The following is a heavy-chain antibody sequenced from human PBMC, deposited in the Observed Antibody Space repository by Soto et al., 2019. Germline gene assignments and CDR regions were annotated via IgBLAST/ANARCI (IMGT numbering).Heavy chain of an antibody. CDR1: GYTFTSYA. D-gene: IGHD2-15*01. V-gene: IGHV1-3*01. CDR2: INAGNGNT. CDR3: ARAPGYCSGGSCYSEYAFDI. Sequence: GASVKVSCKASGYTFTSYAMHWVRQAPGQRLEWKGRINAGNGNTKYSQKFQGRVTITRDTSASTAYMELRSLRSDDTAVYYCARAPGYCSGGSCYSEYAFDIWGQGTMVTVSS. J-gene: IGHJ3*02.